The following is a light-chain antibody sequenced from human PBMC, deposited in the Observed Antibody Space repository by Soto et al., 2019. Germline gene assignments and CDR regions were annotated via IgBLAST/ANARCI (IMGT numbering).Light chain of an antibody. CDR1: QSVSDN. CDR3: QYYNNWLAT. Sequence: EIVLTQSPATLSVSPGERVTLSCRASQSVSDNLAWYQQKPGQAPRLLIYGASRRATGIPDRFSGSGSGTEFTLTISSLQSEDFTIYYCQYYNNWLATFGGGTKVDI. CDR2: GAS. V-gene: IGKV3D-15*01. J-gene: IGKJ4*01.